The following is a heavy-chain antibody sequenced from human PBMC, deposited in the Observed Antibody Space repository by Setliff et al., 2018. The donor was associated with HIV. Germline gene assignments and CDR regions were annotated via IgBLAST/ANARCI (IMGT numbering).Heavy chain of an antibody. V-gene: IGHV3-23*01. CDR1: GFTFSSYA. J-gene: IGHJ3*02. Sequence: GGSLRLSCAASGFTFSSYAMTWVRQAPGKGLEWVSDISRSGITSYYVDSVKGRFTISRDNAKNSLYLQMNSLRAEDMALYYCVRDKWLVPDTFDIWGQGTMVTVSS. CDR2: ISRSGITS. CDR3: VRDKWLVPDTFDI. D-gene: IGHD6-19*01.